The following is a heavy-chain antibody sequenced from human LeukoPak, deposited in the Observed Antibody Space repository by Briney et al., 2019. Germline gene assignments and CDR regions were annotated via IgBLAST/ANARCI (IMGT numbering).Heavy chain of an antibody. V-gene: IGHV1-2*02. CDR3: ARDRVSVVVAATLVDY. Sequence: LWASVKVSCKASGYTFTGYYMHWVRQAPGQGLEWMGWINPNSGGTNYAQKFQGRVTMTRDTSISTAYMELSRLRSDDTAVYYCARDRVSVVVAATLVDYWGQGTLVTVSS. J-gene: IGHJ4*02. D-gene: IGHD2-15*01. CDR2: INPNSGGT. CDR1: GYTFTGYY.